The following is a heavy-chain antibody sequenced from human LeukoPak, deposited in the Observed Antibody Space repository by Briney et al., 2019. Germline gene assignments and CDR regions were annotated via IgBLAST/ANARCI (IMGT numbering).Heavy chain of an antibody. V-gene: IGHV3-30*18. D-gene: IGHD6-19*01. Sequence: PGGSLRLSCAASGFTFSSYGMHWVRQAPGKGLEWVALISYDGSNKYYADSVKGRFTISRDNSKNTLYLQMNSLRVEDTAVYYCAKDSIAVAGSYFDYWGQGTLVTVSS. CDR3: AKDSIAVAGSYFDY. CDR1: GFTFSSYG. CDR2: ISYDGSNK. J-gene: IGHJ4*02.